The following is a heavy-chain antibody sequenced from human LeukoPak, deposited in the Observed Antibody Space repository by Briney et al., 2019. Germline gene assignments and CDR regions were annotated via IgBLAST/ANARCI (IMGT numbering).Heavy chain of an antibody. CDR1: GFVFSSYA. CDR2: IKQDGSEK. CDR3: AREGVGAWGQYFDY. J-gene: IGHJ4*02. Sequence: GGSLRLSCAASGFVFSSYAMTWVRQAPGKGLEWVANIKQDGSEKYYVDSVKGRFTISRDNAKNSLYLQMNSLRAEDTAVYYCAREGVGAWGQYFDYWGQGTLVTVSS. D-gene: IGHD1-26*01. V-gene: IGHV3-7*01.